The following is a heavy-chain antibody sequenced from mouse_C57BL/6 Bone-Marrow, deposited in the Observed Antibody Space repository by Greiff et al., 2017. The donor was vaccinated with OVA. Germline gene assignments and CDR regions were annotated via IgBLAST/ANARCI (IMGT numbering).Heavy chain of an antibody. CDR1: GYTFTSYW. CDR2: IYPGNSDT. Sequence: EVKLVESGTVLARPGASVKMSCKTSGYTFTSYWMHWVKQRPGQGLEWIGAIYPGNSDTSYNQKFKGKAKLTAVTSASTAYMELSSLTNEDSAVYYCTILLPPSYYAMDYWGQGTSVTVSS. D-gene: IGHD2-1*01. V-gene: IGHV1-5*01. J-gene: IGHJ4*01. CDR3: TILLPPSYYAMDY.